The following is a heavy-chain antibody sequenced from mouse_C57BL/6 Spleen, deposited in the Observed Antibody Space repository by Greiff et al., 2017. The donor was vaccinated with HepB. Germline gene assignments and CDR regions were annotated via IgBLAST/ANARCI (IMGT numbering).Heavy chain of an antibody. D-gene: IGHD2-2*01. V-gene: IGHV1-80*01. CDR1: GYAFSSYW. CDR2: IYPGDGDT. CDR3: ARWVGSMVTDDVDY. J-gene: IGHJ2*01. Sequence: VQLQQSGAELVKPGASVKISCKASGYAFSSYWMNWVKQRPGKGLEWIGQIYPGDGDTNYNGKFKGKATLTADKSSSTAYMQLSSLTSEDSAVYFCARWVGSMVTDDVDYWGQGTTLTVSS.